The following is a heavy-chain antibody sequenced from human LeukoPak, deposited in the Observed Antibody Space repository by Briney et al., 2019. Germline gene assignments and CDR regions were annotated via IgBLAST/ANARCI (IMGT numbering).Heavy chain of an antibody. D-gene: IGHD5-12*01. CDR1: GFTFSNYA. CDR3: AAKGNGYSGTYVFAH. V-gene: IGHV3-23*01. CDR2: MSGSGGST. J-gene: IGHJ4*02. Sequence: PGGSLRLSCAASGFTFSNYAMNWVRQAPGKGLEWVLAMSGSGGSTNYADSVKGQSTISRDNSKNTLYVQMNSLRAEDTAVYYCAAKGNGYSGTYVFAHWGRGTLVTVSP.